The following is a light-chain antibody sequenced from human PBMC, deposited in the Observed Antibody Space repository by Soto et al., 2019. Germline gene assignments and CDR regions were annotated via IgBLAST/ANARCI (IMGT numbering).Light chain of an antibody. CDR1: QTISSW. CDR3: QQYNSYST. V-gene: IGKV1-5*03. Sequence: DIQMTQSPSTLSGSVGDRVTITCRASQTISSWLGWYQQKPGKATKLLIYKASTLKSGVPSRFSGSGSGTEFTLTISSLQPDDFATYYCQQYNSYSTFGQGTRLEIK. J-gene: IGKJ5*01. CDR2: KAS.